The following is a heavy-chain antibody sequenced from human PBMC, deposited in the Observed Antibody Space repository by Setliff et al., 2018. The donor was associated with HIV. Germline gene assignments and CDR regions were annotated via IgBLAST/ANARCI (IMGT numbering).Heavy chain of an antibody. V-gene: IGHV3-15*01. CDR2: IQKTIYGGTT. CDR3: SGHFLGF. J-gene: IGHJ4*02. D-gene: IGHD3-10*01. CDR1: GFTATDAW. Sequence: GGSLRLSCAVSGFTATDAWMAWARQAPGKGLEWVAHIQKTIYGGTTDYATPVKDRFTISRDDSKNTLYLQMDSLKTEDTGVYYCSGHFLGFWGQGTLVTVSS.